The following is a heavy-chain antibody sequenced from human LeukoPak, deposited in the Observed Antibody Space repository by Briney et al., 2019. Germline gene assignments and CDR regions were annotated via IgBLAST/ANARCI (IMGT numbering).Heavy chain of an antibody. CDR3: ARLAPGDDLDYYYFYYMDV. CDR1: GYSFTSYW. V-gene: IGHV5-51*01. CDR2: IYPGDSDT. J-gene: IGHJ6*03. D-gene: IGHD3/OR15-3a*01. Sequence: GESLKISCKGSGYSFTSYWIAWVRQMPGKGLEWMGIIYPGDSDTRYSPSFQGQVTISADKSISTAYLQWSSLKASDTAMYYCARLAPGDDLDYYYFYYMDVWGKGTTVTVSS.